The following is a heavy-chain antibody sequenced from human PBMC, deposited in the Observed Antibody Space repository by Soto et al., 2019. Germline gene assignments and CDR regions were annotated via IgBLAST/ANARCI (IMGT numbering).Heavy chain of an antibody. D-gene: IGHD3-10*01. V-gene: IGHV4-34*01. CDR2: INHSGST. CDR1: GGSFSGYY. Sequence: SETLSLTCAVYGGSFSGYYWSWIRQPPGKGLEWIGEINHSGSTNYNPSLKSRVTISVDTSKDQFSLKLSSVTAADTAVYYCARFGALGYYYGPGSYRKYYFDYWGQGTLVTVSS. CDR3: ARFGALGYYYGPGSYRKYYFDY. J-gene: IGHJ4*02.